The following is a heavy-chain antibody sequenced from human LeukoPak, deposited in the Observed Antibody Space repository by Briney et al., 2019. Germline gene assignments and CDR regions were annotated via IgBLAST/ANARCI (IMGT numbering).Heavy chain of an antibody. CDR2: ISGSGGTA. V-gene: IGHV3-23*01. J-gene: IGHJ3*02. D-gene: IGHD3-10*01. Sequence: GGSLRLSCAASGFTFSSYAMSWVRQAPGKGLEWVSTISGSGGTAYYADSVKGRLTISRDNAKNSLYLQMNSLRAEDTAVYYCATEGYYYGFDIWGQGTMVTVSS. CDR1: GFTFSSYA. CDR3: ATEGYYYGFDI.